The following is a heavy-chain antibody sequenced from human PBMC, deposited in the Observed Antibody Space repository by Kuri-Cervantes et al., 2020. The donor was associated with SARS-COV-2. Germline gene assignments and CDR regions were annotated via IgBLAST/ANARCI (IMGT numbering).Heavy chain of an antibody. V-gene: IGHV4-38-2*01. D-gene: IGHD6-6*01. Sequence: SETLSLTCAVSGYSISSGYYWGWIRQPPGKGLEWIGYFYNGGTTNYNPSLGSRVTISVDTPRNQFSLKVTSMTAADTAVYYCARGPFYPMSSPLDFWGQGTLVTVSS. CDR2: FYNGGTT. CDR1: GYSISSGYY. CDR3: ARGPFYPMSSPLDF. J-gene: IGHJ4*02.